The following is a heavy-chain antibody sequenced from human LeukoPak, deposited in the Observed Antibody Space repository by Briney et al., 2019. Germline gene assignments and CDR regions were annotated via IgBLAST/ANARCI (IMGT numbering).Heavy chain of an antibody. J-gene: IGHJ4*02. CDR3: TRRDAGSPYVY. Sequence: GGSLKLSCAASGFTFSGSAMHWVRQASGKGLEWVGRIRSKANCYATAYAASVKGRFTISRDDSKNTAYLQMNSLKTEDTAVYYCTRRDAGSPYVYWGQGTLVTVSS. D-gene: IGHD3-16*01. V-gene: IGHV3-73*01. CDR2: IRSKANCYAT. CDR1: GFTFSGSA.